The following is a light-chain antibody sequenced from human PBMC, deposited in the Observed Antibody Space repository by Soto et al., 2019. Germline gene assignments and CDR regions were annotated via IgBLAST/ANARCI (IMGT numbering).Light chain of an antibody. CDR2: EGS. Sequence: QSALTQPASVSGSPGQSITISCTGTSSAVGFYNLVSWYQHRPGKAPKFILYEGSKRPSGVSNRFSGSKSGNTDSLTISGLQAEDEAYYYCCSYAGSSYYVFGSGTKLTVL. CDR3: CSYAGSSYYV. V-gene: IGLV2-23*01. J-gene: IGLJ1*01. CDR1: SSAVGFYNL.